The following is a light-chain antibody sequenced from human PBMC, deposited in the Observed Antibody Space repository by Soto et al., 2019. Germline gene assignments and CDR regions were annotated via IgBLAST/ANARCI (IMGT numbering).Light chain of an antibody. J-gene: IGKJ2*01. V-gene: IGKV3-20*01. CDR3: YQNGSSLLYT. Sequence: EIVLTQSPATLSLSPGERATLSCRASQSVSSSYLAWYQQKPGQAPRLLIYGASSRATGILDRFSGSGSGTDVALTISRLEPEAFSVYYFYQNGSSLLYTFGQGTNLEIK. CDR1: QSVSSSY. CDR2: GAS.